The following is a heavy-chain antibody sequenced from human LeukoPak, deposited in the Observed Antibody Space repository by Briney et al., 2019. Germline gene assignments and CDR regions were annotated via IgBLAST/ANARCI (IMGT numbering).Heavy chain of an antibody. CDR1: GFTFSSYG. CDR3: AKDLSLIVVVPAAITFDY. Sequence: PGGSLRLSCAASGFTFSSYGMHWVRQAPGKGLEWVAFIRYDGSNKYYADSVKGRFTISRDNSKNTLYLQMNSLRAEDTAVYYCAKDLSLIVVVPAAITFDYWGQGTLVTVSS. V-gene: IGHV3-30*02. D-gene: IGHD2-2*02. J-gene: IGHJ4*02. CDR2: IRYDGSNK.